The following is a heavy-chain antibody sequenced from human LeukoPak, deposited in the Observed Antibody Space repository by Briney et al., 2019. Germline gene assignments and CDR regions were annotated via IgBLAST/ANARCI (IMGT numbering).Heavy chain of an antibody. D-gene: IGHD3-22*01. Sequence: GGSLRLSCAASGFTFSNAWMNWVRQAPGKGLEWVGRIKSKTDGGTTDYAAPVKGRFTISRDDSKNTLYLQMNSLKTEDTAVYYCTTDPYYHDSSASGLGDYWGQGTLVTVSS. CDR1: GFTFSNAW. V-gene: IGHV3-15*07. J-gene: IGHJ4*02. CDR2: IKSKTDGGTT. CDR3: TTDPYYHDSSASGLGDY.